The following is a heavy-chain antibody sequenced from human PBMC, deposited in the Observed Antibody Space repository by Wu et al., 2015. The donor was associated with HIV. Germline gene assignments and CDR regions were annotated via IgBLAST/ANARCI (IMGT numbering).Heavy chain of an antibody. CDR2: MNPNSGNT. J-gene: IGHJ5*02. CDR3: ARMNSSSWINWFDP. Sequence: QVQLVQSGTEVKKPGASVKVSCKASGYRFSNYGISWVRQAPGQGLEWMGWMNPNSGNTGYAQKFQGRVTMTRNTSIRTAYMELSSLRSEDTAVYYCARMNSSSWINWFDPGAREPWSPSP. V-gene: IGHV1-8*02. CDR1: GYRFSNYG. D-gene: IGHD6-13*01.